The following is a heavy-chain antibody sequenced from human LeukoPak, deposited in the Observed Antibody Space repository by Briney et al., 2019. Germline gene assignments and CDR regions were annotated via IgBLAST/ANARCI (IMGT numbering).Heavy chain of an antibody. CDR3: VRVMLGSSKFFDL. J-gene: IGHJ2*01. CDR1: GFSFSHYY. CDR2: IRNKANSYSI. D-gene: IGHD1-26*01. Sequence: GGYLRFSCAGAGFSFSHYYIDWVRQAPGKGLEWVARIRNKANSYSIEYAASVKGRFTISRDDSKNSVYLQMNSLKSEDTADYYCVRVMLGSSKFFDLWGRGTLVTVSS. V-gene: IGHV3-72*01.